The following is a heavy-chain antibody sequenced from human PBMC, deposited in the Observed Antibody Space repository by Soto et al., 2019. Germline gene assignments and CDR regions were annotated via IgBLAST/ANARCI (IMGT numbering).Heavy chain of an antibody. D-gene: IGHD3-3*01. J-gene: IGHJ4*02. Sequence: GASVKVSCKASGYTFTSYAMHWVRQAPGQRLEWMGWINAGNGNTKYSQKFQSRVTITRDTSASTAYMELSSLRSEDTAVYYCARGITITTPLDYWGQGSLVTVSS. CDR3: ARGITITTPLDY. CDR1: GYTFTSYA. CDR2: INAGNGNT. V-gene: IGHV1-3*01.